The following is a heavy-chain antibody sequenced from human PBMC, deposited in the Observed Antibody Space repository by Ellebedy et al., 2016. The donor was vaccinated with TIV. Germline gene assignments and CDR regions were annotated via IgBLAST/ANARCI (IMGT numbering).Heavy chain of an antibody. D-gene: IGHD3-3*01. CDR3: ARGHTITIFGVVIARGGFNP. CDR1: GYTFTGYY. CDR2: INPNSGGT. J-gene: IGHJ5*02. V-gene: IGHV1-2*02. Sequence: ASVKVSCXASGYTFTGYYMHWVRQAPGQGLEWMGWINPNSGGTNYAQKFQGRVTMTRNTSISTAYMELSSLRSEDTAVYYCARGHTITIFGVVIARGGFNPWGQGTLVTVSS.